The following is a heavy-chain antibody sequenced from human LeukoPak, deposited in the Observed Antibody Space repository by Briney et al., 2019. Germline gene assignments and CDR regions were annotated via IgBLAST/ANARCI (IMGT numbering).Heavy chain of an antibody. CDR3: ALVVAANFDY. CDR1: GYTFTSYG. CDR2: ISAYNGNT. V-gene: IGHV1-18*04. D-gene: IGHD2-15*01. J-gene: IGHJ4*02. Sequence: GSVKVSCKASGYTFTSYGISWVRQSPGQGLEWMGWISAYNGNTNYAQKLQGRVTITRDTSASTAYMELSSLRSEDTAVYYCALVVAANFDYWGQGTLVTVSS.